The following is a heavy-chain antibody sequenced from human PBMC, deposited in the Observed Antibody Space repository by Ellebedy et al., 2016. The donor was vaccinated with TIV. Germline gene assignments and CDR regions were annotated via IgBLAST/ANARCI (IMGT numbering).Heavy chain of an antibody. CDR1: GYTFTRYG. D-gene: IGHD2-2*01. CDR2: ISPYYGNT. Sequence: ASVKVSCXASGYTFTRYGISWVRHAPGQGLEWLGWISPYYGNTNYAQKVQGRVTMTTDTSTSTAYMELRSLRSDDTAVYYCARDRGTSYYFDDWGQGTLVTVSS. J-gene: IGHJ4*02. V-gene: IGHV1-18*01. CDR3: ARDRGTSYYFDD.